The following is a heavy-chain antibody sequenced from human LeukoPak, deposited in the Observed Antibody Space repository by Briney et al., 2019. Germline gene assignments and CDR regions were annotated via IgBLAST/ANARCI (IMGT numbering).Heavy chain of an antibody. CDR2: IIPILGIA. CDR3: ARGTGPAGVPAAMRGYYYYGMDV. Sequence: SVTVSCKASGGTFNSYAISWVRQAPGHGLEWMGRIIPILGIANYAQKFQGRVTITADKSTSTAYIELSSLRSEDTAVYYCARGTGPAGVPAAMRGYYYYGMDVWGQGTKVTVSS. D-gene: IGHD2-2*01. J-gene: IGHJ6*02. CDR1: GGTFNSYA. V-gene: IGHV1-69*04.